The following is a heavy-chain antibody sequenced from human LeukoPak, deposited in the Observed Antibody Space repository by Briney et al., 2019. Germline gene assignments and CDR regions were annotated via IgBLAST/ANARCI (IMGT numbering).Heavy chain of an antibody. CDR2: IYNSGSS. CDR1: GGSISNYY. V-gene: IGHV4-59*01. D-gene: IGHD3-3*02. CDR3: ARGEATLGHFNYYHYGMDV. Sequence: SETLSLTCTVFGGSISNYYCTWIRQPPGKGLEWIGYIYNSGSSNYNPSLKSRVTISVDTSKNQFSLKLSSVTAADTAVYYCARGEATLGHFNYYHYGMDVWGQGTTVTVSS. J-gene: IGHJ6*02.